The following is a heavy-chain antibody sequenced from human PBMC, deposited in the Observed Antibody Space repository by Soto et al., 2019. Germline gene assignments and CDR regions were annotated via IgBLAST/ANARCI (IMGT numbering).Heavy chain of an antibody. CDR3: ARHSCSSTSCYTDY. Sequence: GESLKISCKGAGYSFTSYWIGRVRQMPGKGLEWMGIIYPGDSDTRYSPSFQGQVTISADKSISTAYLQWSSLKASDTAMYYCARHSCSSTSCYTDYWGQGTLVTVSS. J-gene: IGHJ4*02. V-gene: IGHV5-51*01. D-gene: IGHD2-2*02. CDR1: GYSFTSYW. CDR2: IYPGDSDT.